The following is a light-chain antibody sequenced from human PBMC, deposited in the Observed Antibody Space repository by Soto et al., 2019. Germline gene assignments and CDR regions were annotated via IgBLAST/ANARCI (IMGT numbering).Light chain of an antibody. Sequence: QSALTQPASVSGSPGQSITISCTGTSSDTAGYNYVSWYQQHPGKAPKLMIYEVSNRPSGVSNRFSGSQSGNTASLTISGLQAEDEDNYYCSSYTTSNTPLYVFGTGTKVTVL. J-gene: IGLJ1*01. CDR3: SSYTTSNTPLYV. CDR1: SSDTAGYNY. CDR2: EVS. V-gene: IGLV2-14*01.